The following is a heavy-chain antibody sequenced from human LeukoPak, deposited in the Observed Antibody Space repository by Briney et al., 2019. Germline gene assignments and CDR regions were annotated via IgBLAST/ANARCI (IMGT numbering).Heavy chain of an antibody. CDR1: GFTFSNAW. D-gene: IGHD1-1*01. CDR3: TTADWNDGLDY. J-gene: IGHJ4*02. V-gene: IGHV3-15*01. CDR2: IKSKTDGGTT. Sequence: GGSLRLSCATSGFTFSNAWMSWVRQAPGKGLEWVGRIKSKTDGGTTDYAAPVKGRFTISRDDSKNTLYLQMNSLKTEDTAVYYCTTADWNDGLDYWGQGTLVTVSS.